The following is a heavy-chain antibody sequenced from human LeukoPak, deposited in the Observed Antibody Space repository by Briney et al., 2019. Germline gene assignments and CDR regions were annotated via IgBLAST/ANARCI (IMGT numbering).Heavy chain of an antibody. Sequence: SETLSLTCTVSGGSISSYYWSWIRQPPGKGLEWIGYIYYSGSTNYNPSLKSRVTISVDTSKNQFSLRLSSVTAADTAVYYCAREFYRWGQGTLVTVSS. D-gene: IGHD2/OR15-2a*01. CDR1: GGSISSYY. CDR3: AREFYR. V-gene: IGHV4-59*08. J-gene: IGHJ4*02. CDR2: IYYSGST.